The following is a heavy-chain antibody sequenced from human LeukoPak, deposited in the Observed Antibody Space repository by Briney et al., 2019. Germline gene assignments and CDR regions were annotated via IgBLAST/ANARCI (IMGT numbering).Heavy chain of an antibody. CDR3: ARDRSSSSWYSNWFDP. CDR1: GYTFTSYG. Sequence: ASLKVSCKASGYTFTSYGISWVRQAPGQGLEWMGWISADNGNTNYAQKLQGRVTMTTDTSTSTAYMELRSLRSDDTAVYYCARDRSSSSWYSNWFDPWGQGTLVTVSS. CDR2: ISADNGNT. V-gene: IGHV1-18*01. D-gene: IGHD6-13*01. J-gene: IGHJ5*02.